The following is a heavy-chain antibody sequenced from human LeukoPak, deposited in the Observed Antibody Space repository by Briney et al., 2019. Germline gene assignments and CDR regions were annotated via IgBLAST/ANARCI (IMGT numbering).Heavy chain of an antibody. CDR3: AKDLYCSSTSCYEAVY. CDR1: GXTFSNYY. Sequence: GGSLRLSCAASGXTFSNYYMSWVRQAPGKGLEWVSIISGSGGSTYYADSVKGGFTISRDNSKKKLYMQMNSLRAEDTAVYYCAKDLYCSSTSCYEAVYWGQGTLVTVSS. V-gene: IGHV3-23*01. CDR2: ISGSGGST. D-gene: IGHD2-2*01. J-gene: IGHJ4*02.